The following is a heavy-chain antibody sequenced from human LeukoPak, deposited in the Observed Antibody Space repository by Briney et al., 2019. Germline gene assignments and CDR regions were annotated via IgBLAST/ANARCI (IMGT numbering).Heavy chain of an antibody. CDR3: ARDSLLRYFDWLSPYGAFDI. D-gene: IGHD3-9*01. Sequence: PGGSLRLSCAASGFTFSTYWVSWVRQAPGKGLEWVSYISSSSSTIYYADSVKGRFTISRDNAKNSLYLQMNSLRAEDTAVYYCARDSLLRYFDWLSPYGAFDIWGQGTMVTVSS. V-gene: IGHV3-48*01. J-gene: IGHJ3*02. CDR2: ISSSSSTI. CDR1: GFTFSTYW.